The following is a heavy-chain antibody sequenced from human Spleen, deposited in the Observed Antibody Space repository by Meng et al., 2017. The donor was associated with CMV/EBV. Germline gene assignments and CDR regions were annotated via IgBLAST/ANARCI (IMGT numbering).Heavy chain of an antibody. CDR1: GGSISSGGYY. CDR3: ARGDGSYYLWFDP. Sequence: VSGGSISSGGYYWSWIRQHPGKGLEWIGYIYYSGSTYYNPSLKSRVTISVDTTKNQFSLKLSSVTAADTAVYYCARGDGSYYLWFDPWGQGTLVTVSS. V-gene: IGHV4-31*02. CDR2: IYYSGST. D-gene: IGHD1-26*01. J-gene: IGHJ5*02.